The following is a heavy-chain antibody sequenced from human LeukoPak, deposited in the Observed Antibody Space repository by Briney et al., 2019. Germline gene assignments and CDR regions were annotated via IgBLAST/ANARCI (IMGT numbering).Heavy chain of an antibody. CDR3: ARVRGIVGATNYYFDY. Sequence: GGSLRLSCAASGFTFSSYEMNWVRQAPGKGLEWVSYISSSGSTIYYADSVKGRFTISRDNAKNSLYLQMNSLRAEDTALYYCARVRGIVGATNYYFDYWGQGTLVTVSS. CDR1: GFTFSSYE. D-gene: IGHD1-26*01. J-gene: IGHJ4*02. V-gene: IGHV3-48*03. CDR2: ISSSGSTI.